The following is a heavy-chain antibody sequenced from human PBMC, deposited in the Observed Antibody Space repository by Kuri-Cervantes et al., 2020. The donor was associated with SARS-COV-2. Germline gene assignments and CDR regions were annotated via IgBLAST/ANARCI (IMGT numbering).Heavy chain of an antibody. CDR3: ARDLDGYYYARSGYYFGRAPPKHWHFDL. J-gene: IGHJ2*01. V-gene: IGHV3-23*01. CDR1: GYSFSGYA. D-gene: IGHD3-22*01. CDR2: ISAGGDTV. Sequence: GGSLRLSCAASGYSFSGYAMSWVRQAPGKGLERVSAISAGGDTVLYADSVRGRFIISRDNAKNSLYLQMNSLRAEDTAVYYCARDLDGYYYARSGYYFGRAPPKHWHFDLWGRGTLVTVSS.